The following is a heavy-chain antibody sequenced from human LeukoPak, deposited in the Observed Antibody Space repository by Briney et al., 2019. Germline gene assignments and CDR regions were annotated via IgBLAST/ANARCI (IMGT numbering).Heavy chain of an antibody. CDR1: GFTFSSYW. Sequence: PGGSLRLSCAAYGFTFSSYWMSWVRQAPGKGLEWVANIKQDGSEKYYVDSVKGRFTISRDNAKNSLYLQMNSLRAEDTAVYYCARVSLAAAARGNDYWGQGILVTVSS. D-gene: IGHD6-13*01. J-gene: IGHJ4*02. CDR3: ARVSLAAAARGNDY. CDR2: IKQDGSEK. V-gene: IGHV3-7*01.